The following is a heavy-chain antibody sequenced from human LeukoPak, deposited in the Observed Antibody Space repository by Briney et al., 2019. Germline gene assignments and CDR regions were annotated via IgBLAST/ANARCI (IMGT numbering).Heavy chain of an antibody. Sequence: PGGSLRLSCAASGFTFSSYWMHWVRHAPGKGLVCVSRITSDGSSTSYADSVRGRFTISRDNAKNTVYLQMNCLRPEDTAVYYCARDLTGAVFDFWGQGTLVTVSS. J-gene: IGHJ4*02. CDR1: GFTFSSYW. CDR2: ITSDGSST. D-gene: IGHD1-26*01. CDR3: ARDLTGAVFDF. V-gene: IGHV3-74*01.